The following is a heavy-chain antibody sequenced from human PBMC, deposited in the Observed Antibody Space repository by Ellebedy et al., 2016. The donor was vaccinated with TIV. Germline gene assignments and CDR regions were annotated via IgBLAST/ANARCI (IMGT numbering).Heavy chain of an antibody. Sequence: SVKVSXKASGGTFSDYAFSWVRQAPGQGLEWMGGIIPIFGVANYAQKFQGRVTITADKSKSTAYMELSSLRSEDTALYYCASPSITMIDDFTPLVPLDNWGQGTLVTVSS. J-gene: IGHJ4*02. CDR3: ASPSITMIDDFTPLVPLDN. V-gene: IGHV1-69*10. D-gene: IGHD3-22*01. CDR1: GGTFSDYA. CDR2: IIPIFGVA.